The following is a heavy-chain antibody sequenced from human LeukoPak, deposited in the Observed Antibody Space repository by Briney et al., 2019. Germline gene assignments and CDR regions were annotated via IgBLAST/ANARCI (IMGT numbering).Heavy chain of an antibody. CDR2: IKSEADGGAT. CDR3: TTVLEGHDHSTGCFAY. CDR1: EYTFINAW. D-gene: IGHD6-19*01. V-gene: IGHV3-15*01. J-gene: IGHJ4*02. Sequence: GGSLTLSCAAAEYTFINAWMTWVRQAPGKGLEWVGRIKSEADGGATDYAAPVKGRFTISRDDSKNTLYLQMNSLKTEDSAVYYCTTVLEGHDHSTGCFAYWGQGTLVTVSS.